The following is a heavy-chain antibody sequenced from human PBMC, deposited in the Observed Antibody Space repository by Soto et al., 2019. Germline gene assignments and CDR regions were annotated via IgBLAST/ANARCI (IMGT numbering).Heavy chain of an antibody. CDR3: ARDFYDFWSGYYGFDY. J-gene: IGHJ4*02. CDR2: ISSSSSYI. Sequence: GGSLRLSSAASGFTFSSYSMNWVRQAPGEGMEWVSSISSSSSYIYYADSVKGRFTISRDNAKNSLYLQMNSLRAEDTAVYYCARDFYDFWSGYYGFDYWGQGTLVTVSS. D-gene: IGHD3-3*01. CDR1: GFTFSSYS. V-gene: IGHV3-21*01.